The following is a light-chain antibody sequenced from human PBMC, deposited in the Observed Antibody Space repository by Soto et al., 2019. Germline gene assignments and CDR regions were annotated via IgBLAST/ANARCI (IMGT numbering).Light chain of an antibody. V-gene: IGKV1-39*01. J-gene: IGKJ4*01. CDR1: QSINTY. CDR2: STS. Sequence: DIQMTQSPASLSAVVGARVTITCRASQSINTYLNWFQQKPGEAPKLLISSTSTLQSGVPLRFSASGSGTDFSLTITSLQSEDIATYYCQQTYSPPLSFGGGTKVEMK. CDR3: QQTYSPPLS.